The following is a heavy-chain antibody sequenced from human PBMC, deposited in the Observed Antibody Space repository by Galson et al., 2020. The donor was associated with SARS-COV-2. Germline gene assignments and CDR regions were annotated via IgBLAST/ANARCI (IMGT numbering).Heavy chain of an antibody. D-gene: IGHD3-22*01. V-gene: IGHV4-30-4*01. Sequence: SETLSLTCTVSGDSIRSGNYYWSWIRQPPGKGLEWIGYIYYSGSTHYNPSLRSRVTMSADTSKNQFSLNLNSVTAADTAVYYCARTMSYYESSGYYVYYFDYWGQGILVTVSS. CDR2: IYYSGST. J-gene: IGHJ4*02. CDR3: ARTMSYYESSGYYVYYFDY. CDR1: GDSIRSGNYY.